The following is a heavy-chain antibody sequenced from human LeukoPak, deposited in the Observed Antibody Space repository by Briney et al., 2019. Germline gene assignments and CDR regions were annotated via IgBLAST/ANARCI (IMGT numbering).Heavy chain of an antibody. V-gene: IGHV1-18*01. Sequence: ASVKVSCKASGYTFTSYGISWVRQAPGQGLEWMGWISAYNGNTNYAQKLQGRVTMTTDTSTSTAYMELRSLRSDDTAVYYCARVRVYYYDSSGSYQKTTLDYWGQGTLVTVSS. CDR1: GYTFTSYG. D-gene: IGHD3-22*01. CDR3: ARVRVYYYDSSGSYQKTTLDY. CDR2: ISAYNGNT. J-gene: IGHJ4*02.